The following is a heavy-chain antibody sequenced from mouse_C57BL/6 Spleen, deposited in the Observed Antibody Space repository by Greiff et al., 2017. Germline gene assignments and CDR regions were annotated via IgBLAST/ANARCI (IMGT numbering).Heavy chain of an antibody. Sequence: DVKLVESGGGLVKPGGSLKLSCAASGFTFSDYGMHWVRQAPEKGLEWVAYISGGSSTIYYADTVKGRFTISRDNAKNTLFLQMTSLRSEDTAMYYCARPAYYSNYSLYAMDYWGQGTSVTVSS. CDR3: ARPAYYSNYSLYAMDY. D-gene: IGHD2-5*01. V-gene: IGHV5-17*01. CDR2: ISGGSSTI. CDR1: GFTFSDYG. J-gene: IGHJ4*01.